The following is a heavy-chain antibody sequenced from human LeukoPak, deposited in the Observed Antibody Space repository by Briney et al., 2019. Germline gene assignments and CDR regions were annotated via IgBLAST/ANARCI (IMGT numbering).Heavy chain of an antibody. Sequence: GGSLRLSCAASGFTLSDYSMNWVRQAPGKGLEWVSSISSSSSYIYYADSVKGRFTISRDNAKNSLYLQMNSLRAEDTAVYYCARREDCSSTSCYINWYFDLWGRGTLVTVSS. CDR1: GFTLSDYS. CDR3: ARREDCSSTSCYINWYFDL. CDR2: ISSSSSYI. V-gene: IGHV3-21*01. D-gene: IGHD2-2*02. J-gene: IGHJ2*01.